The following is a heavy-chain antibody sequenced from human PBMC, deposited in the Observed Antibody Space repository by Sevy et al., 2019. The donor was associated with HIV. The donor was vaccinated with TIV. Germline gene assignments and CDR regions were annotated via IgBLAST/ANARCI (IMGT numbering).Heavy chain of an antibody. Sequence: GGSLRLSCAASGFTFSSYAMSWVRQAPGKGLEWVSAISGSGGTTYYADSGKGRLTISRDNSKNTLYLQMNSLRAEDTAVYYGAKEGGGLELPRGWFDPWGQGTLVTVSS. CDR3: AKEGGGLELPRGWFDP. V-gene: IGHV3-23*01. J-gene: IGHJ5*02. CDR1: GFTFSSYA. D-gene: IGHD1-7*01. CDR2: ISGSGGTT.